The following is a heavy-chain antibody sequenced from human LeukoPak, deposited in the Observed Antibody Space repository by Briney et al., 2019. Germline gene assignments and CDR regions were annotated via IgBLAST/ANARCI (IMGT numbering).Heavy chain of an antibody. V-gene: IGHV4-59*01. D-gene: IGHD6-19*01. CDR2: IYYSGST. Sequence: KPSETLSLTCTVSGGSISGYYWSWIRQPPGKGLEWIGYIYYSGSTNYNTPLKSRVTISVDTSKNQFPLKLSSVTAADTAVYYCARESKAVAGNFDYWGQGTLVTVSS. CDR3: ARESKAVAGNFDY. CDR1: GGSISGYY. J-gene: IGHJ4*02.